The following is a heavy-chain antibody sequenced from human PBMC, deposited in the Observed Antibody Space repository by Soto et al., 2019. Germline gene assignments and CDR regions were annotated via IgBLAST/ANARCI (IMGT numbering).Heavy chain of an antibody. V-gene: IGHV1-69*06. CDR1: GGTLSNNA. CDR2: IIPLSATT. J-gene: IGHJ6*02. D-gene: IGHD2-2*01. CDR3: ALGFDDRGIVVLPAANTWYYGMDG. Sequence: QVQLVQSGTEVKKPGSSVKVSCKASGGTLSNNAISWVRQAPGQGLEWMGGIIPLSATTNYAQKFQGRVTITADRSSSTAYMALTSLTSEDTSVYFCALGFDDRGIVVLPAANTWYYGMDGWGQGTTVTVSS.